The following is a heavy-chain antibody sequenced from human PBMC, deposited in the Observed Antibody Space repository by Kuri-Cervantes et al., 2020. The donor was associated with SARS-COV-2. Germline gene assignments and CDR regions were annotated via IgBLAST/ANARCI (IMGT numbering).Heavy chain of an antibody. V-gene: IGHV4-61*08. CDR3: ASITGTTRSYNWFDP. Sequence: ESLKISCTVSGGSISSGGYYWSWIRQPPGKGLEWIGEINHSGSTNYNPSLKSRVTISVDTSKNQFSLKLSSVTAADTAVYYCASITGTTRSYNWFDPWGQGTLVTVSS. CDR1: GGSISSGGYY. J-gene: IGHJ5*02. D-gene: IGHD1-20*01. CDR2: INHSGST.